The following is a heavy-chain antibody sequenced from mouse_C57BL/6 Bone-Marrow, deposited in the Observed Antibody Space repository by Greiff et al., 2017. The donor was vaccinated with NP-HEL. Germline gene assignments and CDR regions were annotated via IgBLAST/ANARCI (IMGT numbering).Heavy chain of an antibody. CDR3: ASTLFAY. CDR2: INPGSGGT. CDR1: GYAFTNYL. V-gene: IGHV1-54*01. Sequence: VKLQESGAELVRPGTSVKVSCKASGYAFTNYLIEWVKQRPGQGLEWIGVINPGSGGTNYNEKFKGKATLTADKSSSTAYMQLSSLTSEDSAVYFCASTLFAYWGQGTLVTVSA. J-gene: IGHJ3*01.